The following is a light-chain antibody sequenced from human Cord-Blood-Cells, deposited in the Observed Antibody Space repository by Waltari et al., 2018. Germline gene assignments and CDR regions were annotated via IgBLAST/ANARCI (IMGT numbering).Light chain of an antibody. Sequence: DIVMTQSPDSLPVSRGGRATLKCKSSRSVLYSSNNQTYLAWYQQKPGQPPKLLIYWASTRESGVPDRFSGSGSGTDFTLTIISLQAEDVAVYYCQQYYSTPLTFGPGTKVDIK. CDR2: WAS. V-gene: IGKV4-1*01. J-gene: IGKJ3*01. CDR1: RSVLYSSNNQTY. CDR3: QQYYSTPLT.